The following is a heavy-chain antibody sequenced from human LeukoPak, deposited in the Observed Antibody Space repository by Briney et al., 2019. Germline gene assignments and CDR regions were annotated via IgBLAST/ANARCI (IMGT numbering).Heavy chain of an antibody. Sequence: GGSLRLSCAASGFTFSSFSMNWVHQAPGKGLEWVSYISSTSSTIYYADSVKGRFTISRDNAKNSLYLQMNSLRAEDTAVYYCARAHPGDYSDFQFDYWGQGTLVTVSS. J-gene: IGHJ4*02. D-gene: IGHD4-11*01. CDR3: ARAHPGDYSDFQFDY. CDR2: ISSTSSTI. V-gene: IGHV3-48*01. CDR1: GFTFSSFS.